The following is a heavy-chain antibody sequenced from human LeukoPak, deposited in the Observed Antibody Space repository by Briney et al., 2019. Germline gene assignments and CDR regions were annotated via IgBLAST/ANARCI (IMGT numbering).Heavy chain of an antibody. D-gene: IGHD5-12*01. J-gene: IGHJ6*03. CDR1: GFAVSNNY. Sequence: GGSLRLSCAASGFAVSNNYMSWVRQAPGKGLEWVSVIYSEGTTYYGDAVKGRFTISRDDSKNTLYLQMNSLRAEGTAVYYCARPTTRYYMDVWGKGTTVTVSS. V-gene: IGHV3-53*01. CDR3: ARPTTRYYMDV. CDR2: IYSEGTT.